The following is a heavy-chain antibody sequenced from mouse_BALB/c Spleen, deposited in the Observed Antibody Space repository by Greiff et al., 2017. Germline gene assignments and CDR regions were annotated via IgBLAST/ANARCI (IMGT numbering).Heavy chain of an antibody. V-gene: IGHV14-1*02. CDR3: VSYRLFAY. J-gene: IGHJ3*01. CDR1: GFNIKDYY. D-gene: IGHD2-14*01. CDR2: IDPENGNT. Sequence: EVQLQQSGAELVRPGALVKLSCKASGFNIKDYYMHWVKQRPEQGLEWIGWIDPENGNTIYDPKFQGKASITADTSSNTAYLQLSSLTSEDTAVYYCVSYRLFAYWGQGTLVTVSA.